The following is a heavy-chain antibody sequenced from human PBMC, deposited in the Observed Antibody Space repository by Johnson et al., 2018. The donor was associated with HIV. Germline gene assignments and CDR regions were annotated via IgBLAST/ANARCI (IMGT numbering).Heavy chain of an antibody. D-gene: IGHD1-26*01. CDR1: GFTFSSYG. V-gene: IGHV3-30*03. J-gene: IGHJ3*02. CDR3: ARGGASGAFDI. CDR2: ISFAGTNK. Sequence: QVQLVESGGGVVQAGRSLRLSCEASGFTFSSYGMAWVRQAPGKGLEWVTAISFAGTNKYYADSVKGQFTISRDNSKNTLHLQMNGLRAEDMAVYYCARGGASGAFDIWGQGTMVTVSS.